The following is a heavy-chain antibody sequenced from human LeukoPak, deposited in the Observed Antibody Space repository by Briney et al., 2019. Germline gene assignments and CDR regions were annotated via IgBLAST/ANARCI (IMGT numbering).Heavy chain of an antibody. J-gene: IGHJ4*02. V-gene: IGHV4-59*01. D-gene: IGHD3-22*01. CDR1: GGSISSYY. CDR2: IYYSWNT. CDR3: ARAPYDSSGYRAAEFDY. Sequence: PSETLSLTCTVSGGSISSYYWSWIRRPPRKGLAWLGYIYYSWNTNHNPSLKSRLTISADTSKNQFSLKLSSVTAADTAVYYCARAPYDSSGYRAAEFDYWGQGTLVTVSS.